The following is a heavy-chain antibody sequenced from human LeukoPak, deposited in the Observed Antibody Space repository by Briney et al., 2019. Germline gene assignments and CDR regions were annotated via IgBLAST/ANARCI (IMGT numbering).Heavy chain of an antibody. CDR2: ISGSGGTT. Sequence: GGSLRLSCAASGFXSSSYPISWVRQAPGKGLGWTSAISGSGGTTSYADSVKGRFTISRDNSKNTLYLQLNSLRDEDTAVYYCAKAMYTSSWYNFDYWGQGTLVTVSS. J-gene: IGHJ4*02. CDR3: AKAMYTSSWYNFDY. CDR1: GFXSSSYP. V-gene: IGHV3-23*01. D-gene: IGHD6-13*01.